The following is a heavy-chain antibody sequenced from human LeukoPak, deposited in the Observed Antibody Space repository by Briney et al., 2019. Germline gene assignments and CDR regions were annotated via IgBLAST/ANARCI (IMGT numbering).Heavy chain of an antibody. D-gene: IGHD3-22*01. CDR2: IFYSGTT. CDR1: GGSISSYY. CDR3: ARGGWNKFDY. J-gene: IGHJ4*02. V-gene: IGHV4-59*01. Sequence: PSETLSLTCTVSGGSISSYYWSWIRQPPGKGLEWIGFIFYSGTTNYNPSLKSRVTISVDTFKNQFSLKLNSVTAADTAVYYCARGGWNKFDYWGQGTLVTVSS.